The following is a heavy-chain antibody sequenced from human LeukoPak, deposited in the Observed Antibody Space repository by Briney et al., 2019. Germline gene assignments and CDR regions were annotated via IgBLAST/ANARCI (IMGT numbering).Heavy chain of an antibody. V-gene: IGHV3-23*01. CDR3: AKDRPNYYGSNGHYYRRDGDY. D-gene: IGHD3-22*01. Sequence: TGGSLRLSCAASGFTFSIYAMSWVRQAPGKGLQWVSSITSSGDGTYYADSVKGRFTISRDNSENMSYLQMNSLRVEDTAVYFCAKDRPNYYGSNGHYYRRDGDYWGQGTLVTVSS. J-gene: IGHJ4*02. CDR1: GFTFSIYA. CDR2: ITSSGDGT.